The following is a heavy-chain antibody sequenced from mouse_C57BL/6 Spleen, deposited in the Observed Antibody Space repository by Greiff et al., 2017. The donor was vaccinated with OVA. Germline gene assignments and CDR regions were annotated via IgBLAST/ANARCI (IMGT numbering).Heavy chain of an antibody. CDR3: ARGSNGYY. D-gene: IGHD2-5*01. CDR2: ISSGSSTI. Sequence: EVKLMESGGGLVKPGGSLKLSCAASGFTFSDYGMHWVRQAPEKGLEWVAYISSGSSTIYYADTVKGRFTISRDNAKNTLVLQMTSLRSEDTAMYYCARGSNGYYWGQSATLTVSS. V-gene: IGHV5-17*01. J-gene: IGHJ2*01. CDR1: GFTFSDYG.